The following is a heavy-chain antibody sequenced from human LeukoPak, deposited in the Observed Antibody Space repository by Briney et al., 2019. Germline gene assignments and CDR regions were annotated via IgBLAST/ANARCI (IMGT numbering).Heavy chain of an antibody. D-gene: IGHD4-17*01. CDR2: IYYSGST. CDR1: GGSISSYY. Sequence: SETLSLTCTVSGGSISSYYWSRIRQPPGKGLEWIGYIYYSGSTNYNPSLKSRVTMSVDTSKNQFSLNLSSVTAADTAVYYCASLMTTVTTGDYWGQGTLVTVSS. CDR3: ASLMTTVTTGDY. V-gene: IGHV4-59*01. J-gene: IGHJ4*02.